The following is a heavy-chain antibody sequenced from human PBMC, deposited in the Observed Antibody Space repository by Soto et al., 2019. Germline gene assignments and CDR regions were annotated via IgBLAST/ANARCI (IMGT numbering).Heavy chain of an antibody. CDR1: GYTFTSYY. V-gene: IGHV1-46*03. D-gene: IGHD3-3*02. J-gene: IGHJ6*02. CDR3: ARDLLGPCRMDV. Sequence: QVQLVQSGAEVKKPGASVKVSCKASGYTFTSYYMHWVRQAPGQGLEWMGIINPSGGSTSYAQKFQGSVTMTRDTSTSTVYMELSSLRSEDAAVYYCARDLLGPCRMDVWGQGTTVTVSS. CDR2: INPSGGST.